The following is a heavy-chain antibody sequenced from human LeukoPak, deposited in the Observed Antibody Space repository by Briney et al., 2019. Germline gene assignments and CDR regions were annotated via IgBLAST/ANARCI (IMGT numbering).Heavy chain of an antibody. D-gene: IGHD3-10*01. Sequence: SETLSLTCTVSGASISSNYWSWLRQPAGKGLEWIGRIYTSGITYYNPSLKSRVTMSVDTSKNQFSLELNSVTAADTAVYYCARDRGGPSYFDYWGQGTLVTVSS. CDR1: GASISSNY. CDR3: ARDRGGPSYFDY. J-gene: IGHJ4*02. CDR2: IYTSGIT. V-gene: IGHV4-4*07.